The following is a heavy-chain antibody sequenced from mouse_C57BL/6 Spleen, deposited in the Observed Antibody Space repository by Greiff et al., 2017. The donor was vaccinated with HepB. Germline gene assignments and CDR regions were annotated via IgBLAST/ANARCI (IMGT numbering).Heavy chain of an antibody. CDR2: IYPGSGNT. J-gene: IGHJ4*01. D-gene: IGHD2-3*01. CDR3: ARGGDGYYFYAMDY. CDR1: GYSFTSYY. V-gene: IGHV1-66*01. Sequence: FQLQQSGPELVKPGASVKISCKASGYSFTSYYIHWVKQRPGQGLEWIGWIYPGSGNTKYNEKFKGKATLTADTSSSTAYMQLSSLTSEDSAVYYCARGGDGYYFYAMDYWGQGTSVTVSS.